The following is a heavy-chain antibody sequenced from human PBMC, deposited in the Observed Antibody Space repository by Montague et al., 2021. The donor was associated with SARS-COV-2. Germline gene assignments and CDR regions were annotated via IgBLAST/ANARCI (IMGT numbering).Heavy chain of an antibody. CDR1: GYPFTNYG. CDR3: ARDPTQGWGYSYSAMDV. V-gene: IGHV1-18*01. Sequence: SVKVSFKASGYPFTNYGINWVRQAPVQGLEWMGWISAYNGNTNYAQNLQGRVTMTTDTSTSTAYMELRSLRSDDTAVYFCARDPTQGWGYSYSAMDVWGQGTTITVSS. D-gene: IGHD3-16*01. CDR2: ISAYNGNT. J-gene: IGHJ6*02.